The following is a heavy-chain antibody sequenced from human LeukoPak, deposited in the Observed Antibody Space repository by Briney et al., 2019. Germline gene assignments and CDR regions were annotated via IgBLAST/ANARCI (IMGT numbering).Heavy chain of an antibody. CDR3: ARDPYSGYYGTYYHYYMDV. Sequence: PGGSLRLSCAASGFTLNTYAMNWVRQAPGQRLEWISSITSSSSYVFYADSVRGRFTISRDNAKNSLYLQIDSLRAEDTAVYYCARDPYSGYYGTYYHYYMDVWGKGTTVTISS. V-gene: IGHV3-21*01. CDR1: GFTLNTYA. CDR2: ITSSSSYV. J-gene: IGHJ6*03. D-gene: IGHD5-12*01.